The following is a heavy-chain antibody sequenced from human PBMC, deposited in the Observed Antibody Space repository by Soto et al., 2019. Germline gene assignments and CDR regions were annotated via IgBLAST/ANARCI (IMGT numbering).Heavy chain of an antibody. V-gene: IGHV3-30-3*01. D-gene: IGHD3-10*01. J-gene: IGHJ6*02. Sequence: QVQLVESGGGVVQPGRSQRLSCAASGFTFRIYAMHWVRQAPGKRLEWIGAISYDGNSEYYAESVEGRFTISRDNSRDTLFLQMNVMSPNDTAVYYCATNAGGPSYYYYYGMDVWGQGTTVTVSS. CDR2: ISYDGNSE. CDR1: GFTFRIYA. CDR3: ATNAGGPSYYYYYGMDV.